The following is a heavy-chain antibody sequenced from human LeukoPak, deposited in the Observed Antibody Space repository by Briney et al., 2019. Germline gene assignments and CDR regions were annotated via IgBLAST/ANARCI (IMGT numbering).Heavy chain of an antibody. D-gene: IGHD1-26*01. CDR2: LIENGATT. J-gene: IGHJ4*02. Sequence: GGSLRLSCAASGFTFSSYSMNWVRQAPGKGLEWVSGLIENGATTYYADSVKGRFTISRDNSRNTMYLQMNSLRVEDTAVYYCVKDYQVGNSPAFGDYWGQGTLVTIPS. CDR3: VKDYQVGNSPAFGDY. V-gene: IGHV3-23*01. CDR1: GFTFSSYS.